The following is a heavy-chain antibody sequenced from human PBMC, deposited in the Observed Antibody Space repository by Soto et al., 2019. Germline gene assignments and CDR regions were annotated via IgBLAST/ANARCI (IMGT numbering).Heavy chain of an antibody. Sequence: QVQLVQSGAEVKKPGSSVKVSCKASGGTFSSYAISWVRQAPGQGLEWMGGIIPIFGTANYAQKFQGRVTITADESTSTAYMELSSLRSEDTAVYYCARERPVGLVSRSPDAFDIWGQGTMVTVSS. CDR2: IIPIFGTA. J-gene: IGHJ3*02. V-gene: IGHV1-69*12. CDR1: GGTFSSYA. D-gene: IGHD2-21*01. CDR3: ARERPVGLVSRSPDAFDI.